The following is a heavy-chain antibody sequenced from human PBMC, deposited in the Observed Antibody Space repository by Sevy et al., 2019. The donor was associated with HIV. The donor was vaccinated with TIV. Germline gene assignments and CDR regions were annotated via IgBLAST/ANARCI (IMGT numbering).Heavy chain of an antibody. CDR3: AKEVGTSGRCGYFNY. CDR1: EITFSTAI. Sequence: GGSLRLSCAASEITFSTAIIHWVRQAPGKGLEWVAAISYDESKYYADSVKGRLTISRDSSKNTVYLEMSRLRTEDTAVYYCAKEVGTSGRCGYFNYWGQGTLVTVSS. J-gene: IGHJ4*02. V-gene: IGHV3-30*04. CDR2: ISYDESK. D-gene: IGHD6-19*01.